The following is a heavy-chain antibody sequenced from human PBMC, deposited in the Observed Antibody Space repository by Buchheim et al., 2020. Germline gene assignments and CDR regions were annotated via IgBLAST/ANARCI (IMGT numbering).Heavy chain of an antibody. CDR2: IYYSGST. V-gene: IGHV4-39*01. CDR1: GGSISSCSYY. J-gene: IGHJ6*03. Sequence: QLQLQESGPGLVKPSETLSLTCTVSGGSISSCSYYWGWLRQPPGQGLEWIGSIYYSGSTYYNPSLKSRVTISVDTSKNQFPLKLSSVTAADTAVYYCARPRYYYYYMDVWGKGTT. CDR3: ARPRYYYYYMDV.